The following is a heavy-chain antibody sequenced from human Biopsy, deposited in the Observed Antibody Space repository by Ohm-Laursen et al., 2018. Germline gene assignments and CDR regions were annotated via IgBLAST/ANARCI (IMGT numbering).Heavy chain of an antibody. CDR1: GFTVRTTY. V-gene: IGHV3-53*01. Sequence: SLRLSCAATGFTVRTTYMSWVRQAPGKGLEWVSIIYLDGNTYYTDSVKGRFTLSRDNSKNALYLQMNSLRPADTAKYYCVRGRAYWGQGTLVTVSS. J-gene: IGHJ4*02. CDR2: IYLDGNT. CDR3: VRGRAY.